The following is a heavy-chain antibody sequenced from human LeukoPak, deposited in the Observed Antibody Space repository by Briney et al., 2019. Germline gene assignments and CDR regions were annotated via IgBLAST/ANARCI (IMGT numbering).Heavy chain of an antibody. CDR3: ARDPLEGYYYDSSTDY. Sequence: SETLSLTCAVYGGSFSGYYWSWIRQPPGKGLEWIGEINHSGSTNYNPSLKSRVTISVDTSKNQFSLKLSSVTAADTAVYYCARDPLEGYYYDSSTDYWGQGTLVTVSS. CDR2: INHSGST. V-gene: IGHV4-34*01. D-gene: IGHD3-22*01. CDR1: GGSFSGYY. J-gene: IGHJ4*02.